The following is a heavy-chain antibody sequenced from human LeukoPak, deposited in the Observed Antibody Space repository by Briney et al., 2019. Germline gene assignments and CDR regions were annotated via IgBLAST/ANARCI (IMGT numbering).Heavy chain of an antibody. CDR1: GFTFNLAW. D-gene: IGHD5-18*01. V-gene: IGHV3-15*01. J-gene: IGHJ4*02. CDR3: TTHPGYESY. CDR2: IKRNTQGATT. Sequence: PGGSLRLSCATSGFTFNLAWMSWVRQAPEKGLEWVGRIKRNTQGATTDYAAAVKGRFTISRDDSKNTLYLQMNSLEIEDTGVYYCTTHPGYESYWGQGTLVTVSS.